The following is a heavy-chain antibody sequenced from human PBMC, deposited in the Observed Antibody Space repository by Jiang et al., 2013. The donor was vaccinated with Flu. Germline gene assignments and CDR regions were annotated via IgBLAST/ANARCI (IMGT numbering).Heavy chain of an antibody. D-gene: IGHD4-17*01. CDR2: IYHSGST. CDR1: GYSISSGYY. V-gene: IGHV4-38-2*01. CDR3: ARVDYGDYEGDY. Sequence: PSETLSLTCAVSGYSISSGYYWGWIRQPPGKGLEWIGSIYHSGSTYYNPSLKSRVTISVDTSKNQFSLKLSSVTAADTAVYYCARVDYGDYEGDYWGQGTLVTVSS. J-gene: IGHJ4*02.